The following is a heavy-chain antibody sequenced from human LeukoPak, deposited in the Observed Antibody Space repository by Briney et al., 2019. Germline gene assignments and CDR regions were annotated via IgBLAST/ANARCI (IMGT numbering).Heavy chain of an antibody. V-gene: IGHV4-31*03. D-gene: IGHD3-10*01. CDR1: GVSLSSGVYF. CDR2: IYYRGST. Sequence: PSETLSLTCTVSGVSLSSGVYFWSWPRQHTGRALEWFGHIYYRGSTYYNPSLKSRVTVSVDTSKNQFSLKLSSVTAADTAVYYCATFRVRGRSMWGMDVWGQGNTVTVS. CDR3: ATFRVRGRSMWGMDV. J-gene: IGHJ6*02.